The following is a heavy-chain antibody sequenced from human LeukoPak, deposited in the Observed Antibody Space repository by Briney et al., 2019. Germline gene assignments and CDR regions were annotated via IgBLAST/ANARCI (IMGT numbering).Heavy chain of an antibody. V-gene: IGHV3-30*04. CDR1: GFTFNSYA. CDR3: ERAYYYSMDV. J-gene: IGHJ6*02. Sequence: GGSLRLSCAASGFTFNSYAIHWVRQAPGKGLEWVAIISNDGSYKNYTDAVKGRFTIPRDNSKNTLYLQMNSLKAEDTAVYYCERAYYYSMDVWGQGTTVTVSS. CDR2: ISNDGSYK.